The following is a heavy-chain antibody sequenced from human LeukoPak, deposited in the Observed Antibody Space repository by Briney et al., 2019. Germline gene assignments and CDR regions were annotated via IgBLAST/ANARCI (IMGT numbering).Heavy chain of an antibody. V-gene: IGHV3-23*01. CDR3: AKVGGIAARRRYYCYMDV. J-gene: IGHJ6*03. CDR1: GFTFSSYA. Sequence: PGGSLRLSCAASGFTFSSYAMSWVRQAPGKGLEWVSAISGSGGSTYYADSVKGRFTISRDNSKNTLYLQMNSLRAEDTAVYYCAKVGGIAARRRYYCYMDVWGKGTTVTVSS. CDR2: ISGSGGST. D-gene: IGHD6-6*01.